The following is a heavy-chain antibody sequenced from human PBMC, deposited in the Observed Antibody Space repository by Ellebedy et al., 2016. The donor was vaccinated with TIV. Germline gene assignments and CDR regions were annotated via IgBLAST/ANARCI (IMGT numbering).Heavy chain of an antibody. V-gene: IGHV3-53*01. CDR1: GLTVSSNY. D-gene: IGHD6-19*01. Sequence: GESLKISCAASGLTVSSNYMSWVRQAPGKGLDWVSVIYTGGRTYYSDSVKGRFTISRDNSKNTVFLQMNSLRADDTAVYYCASQYNSGWMEYYFDYWGQGALVTVSS. CDR2: IYTGGRT. J-gene: IGHJ4*02. CDR3: ASQYNSGWMEYYFDY.